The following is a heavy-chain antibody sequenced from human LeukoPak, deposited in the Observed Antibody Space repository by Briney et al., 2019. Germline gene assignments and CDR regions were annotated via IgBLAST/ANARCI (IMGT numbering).Heavy chain of an antibody. CDR1: GDSISSYY. CDR2: INHSGST. V-gene: IGHV4-34*01. D-gene: IGHD6-13*01. J-gene: IGHJ4*02. Sequence: SETLSLTCTVSGDSISSYYWSWIRQPPGKGLEWIGEINHSGSTNYNPSLKSRVTISVDTSKNQFSLKLSSVTAADTAVYYCARADYDASSSWYCDYWGQGTLVTVSS. CDR3: ARADYDASSSWYCDY.